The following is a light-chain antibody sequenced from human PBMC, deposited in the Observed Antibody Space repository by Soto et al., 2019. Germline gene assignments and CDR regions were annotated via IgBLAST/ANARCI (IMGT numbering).Light chain of an antibody. J-gene: IGKJ3*01. V-gene: IGKV3-15*01. CDR2: DTV. CDR3: QQYGTFPFT. CDR1: QSVSDK. Sequence: EIMLTQSPDTLSVSPGERATPSCRASQSVSDKVAWYQQTSGQPPKLLIYDTVSRAAGVPGRFSGSGSGTEFTLTISRLEPEDFAVYYCQQYGTFPFTFGPGTKVDIK.